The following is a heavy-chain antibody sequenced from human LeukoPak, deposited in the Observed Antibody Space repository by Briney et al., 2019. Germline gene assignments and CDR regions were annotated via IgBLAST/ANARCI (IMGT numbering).Heavy chain of an antibody. V-gene: IGHV3-23*01. CDR3: AKGNYDMLTGYYSAFN. CDR2: ISGTSDAT. D-gene: IGHD3-9*01. J-gene: IGHJ4*02. CDR1: GFTFGAYA. Sequence: GGSLRLSCAVSGFTFGAYAMSWVRQAPGTGLEWVSTISGTSDATYYVDSVKGRFTVSRDNSKQTLYLQMNSLRADDTAVYHCAKGNYDMLTGYYSAFNWGQGTLVTVSS.